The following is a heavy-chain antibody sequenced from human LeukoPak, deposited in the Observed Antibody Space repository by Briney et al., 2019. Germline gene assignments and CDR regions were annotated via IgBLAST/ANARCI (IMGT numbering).Heavy chain of an antibody. J-gene: IGHJ6*03. CDR2: IYPGDSDT. CDR3: ARRSSGSYSVGGYYYYMDV. Sequence: GESLKISCKGSGYSFTGYWIGWVRQMPGKGLEWMGIIYPGDSDTRYSPSFQGQVTISADKSISTAYLQWSSLKASDTAMYYCARRSSGSYSVGGYYYYMDVWGKGTTVTVSS. CDR1: GYSFTGYW. D-gene: IGHD1-26*01. V-gene: IGHV5-51*01.